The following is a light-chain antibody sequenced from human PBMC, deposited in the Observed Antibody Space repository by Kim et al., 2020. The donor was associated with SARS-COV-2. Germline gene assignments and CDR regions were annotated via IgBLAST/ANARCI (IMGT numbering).Light chain of an antibody. CDR2: DVS. V-gene: IGLV2-14*03. CDR3: SSYRVTSIRVV. J-gene: IGLJ1*01. Sequence: QSALTQPASVSGSPGQSITISCTGTTSDIGTYNSVSWYQQHPDKAPHLIIYDVSHRPSGVSNRFSGSKSGITASLTISGLQADDEADYYCSSYRVTSIRVVFGSGTKVTVL. CDR1: TSDIGTYNS.